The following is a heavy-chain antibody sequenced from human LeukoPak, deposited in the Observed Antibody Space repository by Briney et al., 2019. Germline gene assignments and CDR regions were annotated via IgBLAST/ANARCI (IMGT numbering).Heavy chain of an antibody. Sequence: SETLSLTCTVFGGSISSTHYFWGWIRQSPGKGLEWIGSIYNSGSTYYNASLKSRVSISLDMSKNQFSLMFFSLTAAYTAVYPYGSQYPPSGYFDLWGQGTLATVSS. V-gene: IGHV4-39*01. CDR1: GGSISSTHYF. J-gene: IGHJ4*02. CDR2: IYNSGST. CDR3: GSQYPPSGYFDL.